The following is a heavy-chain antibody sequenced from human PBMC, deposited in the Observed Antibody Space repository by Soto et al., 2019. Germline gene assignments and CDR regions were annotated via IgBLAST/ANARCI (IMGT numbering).Heavy chain of an antibody. CDR1: GFTFSSYA. Sequence: ESGGGLVQPGGSLRLSCSASGFTFSSYAMHWVRQAPGKGLEYVSAISINGGSTYYADSVKGRFTISRDNSKNTLYLQMSSLRAEDTAVYYCVKQDGYSYAFDIWGQGTMVTVSS. CDR3: VKQDGYSYAFDI. CDR2: ISINGGST. V-gene: IGHV3-64D*06. J-gene: IGHJ3*02. D-gene: IGHD5-18*01.